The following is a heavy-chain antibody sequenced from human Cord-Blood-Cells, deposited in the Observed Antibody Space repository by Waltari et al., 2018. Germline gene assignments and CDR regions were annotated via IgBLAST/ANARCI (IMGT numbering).Heavy chain of an antibody. CDR2: IKQDGSEK. Sequence: EVQLVESGGGLVQPGGSLRLSCAASGFTFSSYWMGWVRQAPGKGLEWVANIKQDGSEKYYVDSVKGRFTIARDNAKNSLYLQMNSLRAEDTAVYYCARATVPAAISSFDYWGQGTLVTVSS. CDR1: GFTFSSYW. J-gene: IGHJ4*02. V-gene: IGHV3-7*01. CDR3: ARATVPAAISSFDY. D-gene: IGHD2-2*01.